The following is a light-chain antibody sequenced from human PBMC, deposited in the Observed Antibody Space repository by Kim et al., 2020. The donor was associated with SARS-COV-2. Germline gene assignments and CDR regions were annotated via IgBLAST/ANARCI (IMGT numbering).Light chain of an antibody. J-gene: IGKJ4*01. CDR1: QSVSNY. CDR3: QQRSRWPRT. Sequence: EVVLTQSPDTLSLSPGERATLSCRASQSVSNYLVWYQQRPAQAPRLRIYDVSNRATGIPARFSGSGSGTDFTLTISSLEPEDFGVYYCQQRSRWPRTFGGGTKVDIK. CDR2: DVS. V-gene: IGKV3-11*01.